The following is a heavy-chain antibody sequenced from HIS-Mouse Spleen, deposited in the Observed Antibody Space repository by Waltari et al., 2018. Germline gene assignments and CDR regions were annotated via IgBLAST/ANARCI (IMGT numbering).Heavy chain of an antibody. J-gene: IGHJ4*02. D-gene: IGHD3-3*01. CDR2: MNPNSGNT. CDR3: ARVYYDFWSGYYY. CDR1: GYTFTGYY. Sequence: QVQLVQSGAEVKKPGASVKVSCKASGYTFTGYYMHWVRQAPGQGLEWMGWMNPNSGNTGYAQKFQGRVTMTRNTSISTAYMELSSLRSEDTAVYYCARVYYDFWSGYYYWGQGTLVTVSS. V-gene: IGHV1-8*02.